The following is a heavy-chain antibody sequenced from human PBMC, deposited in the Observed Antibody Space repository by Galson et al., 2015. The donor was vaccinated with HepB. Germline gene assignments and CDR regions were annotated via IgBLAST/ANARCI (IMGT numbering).Heavy chain of an antibody. CDR1: GFTFSSYA. J-gene: IGHJ4*02. CDR3: ARDETYRCSGGSCYIVY. D-gene: IGHD2-15*01. CDR2: ISYDGSNK. V-gene: IGHV3-30*04. Sequence: SLRLSCAASGFTFSSYAMHWVRQAPGKGLEWVAVISYDGSNKYYADSVKGRFTISRDNSKNTLYLQMNSLRAEDTTVYYCARDETYRCSGGSCYIVYWGQGTLVTVSS.